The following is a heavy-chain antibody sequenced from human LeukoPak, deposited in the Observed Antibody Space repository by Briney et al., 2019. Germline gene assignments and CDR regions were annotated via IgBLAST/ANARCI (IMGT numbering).Heavy chain of an antibody. CDR1: GFTFSSYS. Sequence: PVGSLRLSCAASGFTFSSYSMNWVRQAPGKGLEWVSYISSSSSTIYYADSVKGRFTISRDNAKNSLYLQMNSLRDEDTAVYYCARTMITFGGVIVHYFDYWGQGTLVTVSS. V-gene: IGHV3-48*02. CDR2: ISSSSSTI. J-gene: IGHJ4*02. CDR3: ARTMITFGGVIVHYFDY. D-gene: IGHD3-16*02.